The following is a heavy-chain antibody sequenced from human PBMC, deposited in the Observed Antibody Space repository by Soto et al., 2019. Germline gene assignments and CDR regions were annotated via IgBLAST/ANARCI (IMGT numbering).Heavy chain of an antibody. V-gene: IGHV4-34*01. Sequence: SETLSLTCAVYGGSFSGYYWSWIRQPPGKGLEWIGEINHSGSTNYNPSLKSRVTISVDTSKNQFSLKLSSVTAADTAVYYCARVRKRLLGYCSGGSCYEGGYYYYYMDVWGKGTTVTVSS. J-gene: IGHJ6*03. CDR2: INHSGST. CDR1: GGSFSGYY. CDR3: ARVRKRLLGYCSGGSCYEGGYYYYYMDV. D-gene: IGHD2-15*01.